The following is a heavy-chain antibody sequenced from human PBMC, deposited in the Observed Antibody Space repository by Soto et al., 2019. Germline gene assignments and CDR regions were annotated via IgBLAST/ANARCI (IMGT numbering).Heavy chain of an antibody. CDR1: GGSISSGGYY. CDR2: IYYSGST. D-gene: IGHD3-10*01. V-gene: IGHV4-31*03. Sequence: QVQLQESGPGLVKPSQTLSLTCTVSGGSISSGGYYWSWIRQHPGKGLEWIGYIYYSGSTYYNPSLKSRVTLSVDTSKNRFSLKLSSVTAADTAVYYCARAAFYYGSGSYSGTDYWGQGTLVTVSS. CDR3: ARAAFYYGSGSYSGTDY. J-gene: IGHJ4*02.